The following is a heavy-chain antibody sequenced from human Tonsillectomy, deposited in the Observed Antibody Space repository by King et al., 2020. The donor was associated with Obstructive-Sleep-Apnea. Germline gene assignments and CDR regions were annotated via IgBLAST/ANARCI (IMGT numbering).Heavy chain of an antibody. CDR3: ARDSLSYLVVVPAASAFDI. CDR2: IKQDGSEK. Sequence: QLVQSWGGLVQPGGSLRLSCAASGFTFSSYWMSWVRQAPGKGLEWVANIKQDGSEKYYVDSVKGRFTISRDNAKNSLYLQMNSLRAEDTAVYYCARDSLSYLVVVPAASAFDIWGQGTMVTVSS. D-gene: IGHD2-2*01. J-gene: IGHJ3*02. V-gene: IGHV3-7*03. CDR1: GFTFSSYW.